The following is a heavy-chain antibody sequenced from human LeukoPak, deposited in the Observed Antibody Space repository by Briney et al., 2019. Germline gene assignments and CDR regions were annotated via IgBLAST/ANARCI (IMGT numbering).Heavy chain of an antibody. CDR2: ISAYNGNT. CDR1: GYTFTSYG. CDR3: ARVEGFGQPPIYYYYMDV. V-gene: IGHV1-18*01. D-gene: IGHD3-10*01. Sequence: GSVKVSCKASGYTFTSYGISWVRQAPGQGLEWMGWISAYNGNTNYAQKLQGRVTMTTDTSTSTAYMELRSLRSDDTAVYYCARVEGFGQPPIYYYYMDVWGKGTTVTVSS. J-gene: IGHJ6*03.